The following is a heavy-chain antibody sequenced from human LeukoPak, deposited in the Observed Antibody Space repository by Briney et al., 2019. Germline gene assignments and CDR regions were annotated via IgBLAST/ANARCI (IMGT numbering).Heavy chain of an antibody. CDR1: GGPFSGYY. J-gene: IGHJ3*02. V-gene: IGHV4-34*01. D-gene: IGHD3-10*01. CDR3: ARGPTYYYGSGSYYRLRYAFDI. CDR2: INHSGST. Sequence: PSETLSLTCAVYGGPFSGYYWSWIRQPPGKGLEWIGEINHSGSTNYNPSLKSRVTISVDTSKNQFSLKLSSVTAADTAVYYCARGPTYYYGSGSYYRLRYAFDIWGQGTMVTVSS.